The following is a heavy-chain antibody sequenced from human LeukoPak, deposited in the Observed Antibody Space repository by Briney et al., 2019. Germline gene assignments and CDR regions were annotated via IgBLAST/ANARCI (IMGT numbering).Heavy chain of an antibody. Sequence: ASVKVSCKASGYIFTGYYMHWVRQAPGQGLEWMGWINPNSGGTNYAQKFQGRVTMTRDTSISTAYMEVSRLRSDDTAVYYCARVAYSSGWYPKKPFDYWGQGTLVTVSS. CDR1: GYIFTGYY. J-gene: IGHJ4*02. CDR2: INPNSGGT. D-gene: IGHD6-19*01. V-gene: IGHV1-2*02. CDR3: ARVAYSSGWYPKKPFDY.